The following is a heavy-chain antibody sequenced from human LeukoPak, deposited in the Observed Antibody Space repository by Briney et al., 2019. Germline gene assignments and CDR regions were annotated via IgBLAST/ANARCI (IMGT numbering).Heavy chain of an antibody. Sequence: GASVKVSCKASGYTFTDYYFHWVRQAPGQGLEWMGWISAYNGNTNYAQKLQGRVTMTTDTSTSTACMELRSLRSDDTAVYYCARVIRVAIPNHYYHSNIGGHFDYWGQGTLVTVSS. CDR3: ARVIRVAIPNHYYHSNIGGHFDY. CDR1: GYTFTDYY. D-gene: IGHD3-22*01. J-gene: IGHJ4*02. CDR2: ISAYNGNT. V-gene: IGHV1-18*04.